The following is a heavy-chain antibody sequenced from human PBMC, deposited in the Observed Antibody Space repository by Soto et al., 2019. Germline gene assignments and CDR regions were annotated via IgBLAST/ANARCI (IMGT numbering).Heavy chain of an antibody. D-gene: IGHD3-3*01. CDR1: GFTFDSYA. V-gene: IGHV3-23*01. CDR3: AKDTVGGYSFWSGYYSDGLDV. J-gene: IGHJ3*01. Sequence: EVKLLESGGGLAQPGGSLRLSCVGSGFTFDSYAISWVRQAPGKGLQWISAISGNGAGTDYAHSVKGRFTISRDNSKNTLNLQMNSLRAEDTALYYCAKDTVGGYSFWSGYYSDGLDVWGQGTMVTVSS. CDR2: ISGNGAGT.